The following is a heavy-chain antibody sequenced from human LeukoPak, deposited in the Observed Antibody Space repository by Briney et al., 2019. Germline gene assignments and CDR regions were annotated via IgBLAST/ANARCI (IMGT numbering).Heavy chain of an antibody. CDR3: ARRPIVGSTGFYFDP. J-gene: IGHJ5*01. CDR2: IYYGGSP. V-gene: IGHV4-39*01. D-gene: IGHD1-26*01. CDR1: GGSISSSSYY. Sequence: SETLSLTCTVSGGSISSSSYYWGWIRQPPGKGLEWIGSIYYGGSPYYTSSLKSRVTISVDTSKNQFSLKLASLPAADTAVYYCARRPIVGSTGFYFDPWGPGTLVTVSS.